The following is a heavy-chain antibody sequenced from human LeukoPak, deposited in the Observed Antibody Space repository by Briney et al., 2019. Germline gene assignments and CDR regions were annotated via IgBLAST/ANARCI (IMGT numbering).Heavy chain of an antibody. V-gene: IGHV3-23*01. CDR1: GFTFSSNA. D-gene: IGHD3-10*01. CDR3: VKYFASGSYYKLPH. Sequence: GGSLRLSCAASGFTFSSNAMSWVRKAPGKGLKWFSALSGSGDSTYYADSVKGRFTISRDNSKNTLYLQMSSLRAEDTAVYYCVKYFASGSYYKLPHWGQGTLVTVSS. CDR2: LSGSGDST. J-gene: IGHJ1*01.